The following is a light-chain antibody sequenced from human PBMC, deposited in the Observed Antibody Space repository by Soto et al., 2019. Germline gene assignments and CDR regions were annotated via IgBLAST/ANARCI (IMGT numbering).Light chain of an antibody. CDR1: LSVSRTY. J-gene: IGKJ1*01. CDR2: GAS. CDR3: QQYTNWPGT. Sequence: EIVLTQSSGSLSLSPGERAPLSCRASLSVSRTYLAWYQQKPGQAPRLLIYGASTRATGIPARFSGRGSGTQFTPTISSLQPEDFGIYYCQQYTNWPGTFGPGTKV. V-gene: IGKV3-15*01.